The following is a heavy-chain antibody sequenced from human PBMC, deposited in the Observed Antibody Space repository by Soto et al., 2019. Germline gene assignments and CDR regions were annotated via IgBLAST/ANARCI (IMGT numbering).Heavy chain of an antibody. D-gene: IGHD3-3*01. J-gene: IGHJ4*02. V-gene: IGHV2-5*02. CDR3: AHRVLRTVFGLVTTTAIYFDF. Sequence: QITLNESGPTQVKPRQTLTLTCTFSGFSLTTSGVGVGWIRQSPGKAPEWLALIYWDDDKRYSPSLKSRLTITNDTSKNQVVLTMADLYPADTATYYCAHRVLRTVFGLVTTTAIYFDFWGQGTPVAVSS. CDR2: IYWDDDK. CDR1: GFSLTTSGVG.